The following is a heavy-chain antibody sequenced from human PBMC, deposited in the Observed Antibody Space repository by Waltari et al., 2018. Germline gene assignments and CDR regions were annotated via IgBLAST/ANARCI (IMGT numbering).Heavy chain of an antibody. Sequence: EVQLVETGGGLIQPGGSLRLSCAVSGFSVSTNHVSWVRQAPGKGLESVSTIYNVGSTYFADSVKGRFTISRDNSKNTVYLQMNSLRADDTAVYYCMAYGDYSYWGQGTLVTVSS. D-gene: IGHD5-12*01. CDR2: IYNVGST. J-gene: IGHJ4*02. CDR1: GFSVSTNH. CDR3: MAYGDYSY. V-gene: IGHV3-53*02.